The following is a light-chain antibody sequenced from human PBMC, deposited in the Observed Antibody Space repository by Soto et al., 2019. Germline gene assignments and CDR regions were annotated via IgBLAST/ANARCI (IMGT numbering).Light chain of an antibody. Sequence: EILLTQSRATLSLSPGERATLSCRASQSFNSIYLAWYQQKPGQAPRLLXXGASSRATGIPDRCSGGGSGTDFTLTIRRLEPEDFAVYYCHQYDSWTFGQGTKVDIK. CDR1: QSFNSIY. J-gene: IGKJ1*01. CDR2: GAS. CDR3: HQYDSWT. V-gene: IGKV3-20*01.